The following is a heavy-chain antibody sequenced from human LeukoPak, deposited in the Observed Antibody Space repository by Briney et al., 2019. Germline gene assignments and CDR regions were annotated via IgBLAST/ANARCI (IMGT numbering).Heavy chain of an antibody. CDR3: ARTGTPLLYYYYYMDV. V-gene: IGHV6-1*01. D-gene: IGHD1-1*01. J-gene: IGHJ6*03. Sequence: ASQTLSLTCAISGDSVSSNSAAWNWIRQSPSRGLEWLGRTYYRSKWYNDYAVSVKSRITINPDTSKNQFSLQLNSVTPEDTAVYYCARTGTPLLYYYYYMDVWGKGTTVTVSS. CDR1: GDSVSSNSAA. CDR2: TYYRSKWYN.